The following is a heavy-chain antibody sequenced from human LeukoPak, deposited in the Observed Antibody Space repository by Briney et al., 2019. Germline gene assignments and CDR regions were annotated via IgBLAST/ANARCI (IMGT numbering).Heavy chain of an antibody. CDR3: TTELDVRPNHY. Sequence: GGSLRLSCAASGLTFSNAWMSWVRQVPGKGLEWVGRIKRKSDGGTTDYAAPVKGRFTISRDDSKNTLYLQMNSLKSEDTAVYYCTTELDVRPNHYWGQGTLVTVSS. D-gene: IGHD1-14*01. J-gene: IGHJ4*02. CDR2: IKRKSDGGTT. CDR1: GLTFSNAW. V-gene: IGHV3-15*01.